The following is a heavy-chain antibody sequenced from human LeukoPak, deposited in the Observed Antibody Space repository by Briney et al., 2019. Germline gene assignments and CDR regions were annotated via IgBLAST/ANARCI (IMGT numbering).Heavy chain of an antibody. J-gene: IGHJ4*02. CDR3: VRDGVVSGYHLLDY. Sequence: GGSLRLSCAASGFTFSNYWMTWVRQAPGKGLEWVAHINQDGSEEHYMDSVKGRFTISRDNAKNSLYLQMNRLRAEDTAVYYCVRDGVVSGYHLLDYWGQGTLVTVSS. D-gene: IGHD5-12*01. CDR2: INQDGSEE. CDR1: GFTFSNYW. V-gene: IGHV3-7*01.